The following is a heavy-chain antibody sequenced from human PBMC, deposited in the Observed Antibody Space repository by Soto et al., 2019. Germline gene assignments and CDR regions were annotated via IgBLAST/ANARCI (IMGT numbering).Heavy chain of an antibody. CDR1: GASFPSNTC. CDR3: ASRDPGTSVDY. Sequence: GQLKESGQGLLKPWGPLSLTCAVSGASFPSNTCWIWVGQPPGQGLEWIGEIYRTGSPNYNPSLKSRVTISLDKSENQFSLKVTSLTAADTAVYYCASRDPGTSVDYWGQGTLVTVSS. V-gene: IGHV4-4*02. CDR2: IYRTGSP. J-gene: IGHJ4*02. D-gene: IGHD1-7*01.